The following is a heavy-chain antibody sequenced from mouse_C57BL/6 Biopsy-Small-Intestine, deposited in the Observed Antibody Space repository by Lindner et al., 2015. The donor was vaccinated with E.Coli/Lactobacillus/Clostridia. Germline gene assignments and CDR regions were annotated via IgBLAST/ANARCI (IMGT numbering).Heavy chain of an antibody. D-gene: IGHD1-1*01. Sequence: SVKVSCKASGYTFTGYYMHWLRQAPGQGLEWMGWINPNNGGTNYAQTFQGRVTMTRDTSISTAYMELSRLRSDDTAVYYCARRLATLTTPYYYGMDVWGQGTTVTVSS. CDR2: INPNNGGT. J-gene: IGHJ1*01. CDR1: GYTFTGYY. CDR3: ARRLATLTTPYYYGMDV. V-gene: IGHV1-53*01.